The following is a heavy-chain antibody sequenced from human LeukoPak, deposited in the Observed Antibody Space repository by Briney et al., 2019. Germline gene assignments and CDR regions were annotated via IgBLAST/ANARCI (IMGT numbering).Heavy chain of an antibody. Sequence: GGSLRLSCAASGFTFSNAWMSWVRQAPGKGLEWVGRIQSKTDGGTTDYAAPVKGRFTISRDDSKNTLYLQMNSLKTEDTAVYYCTTDQRYYDILTGYYYYYYMDVWGKGTTVTVSS. J-gene: IGHJ6*03. CDR3: TTDQRYYDILTGYYYYYYMDV. V-gene: IGHV3-15*01. D-gene: IGHD3-9*01. CDR2: IQSKTDGGTT. CDR1: GFTFSNAW.